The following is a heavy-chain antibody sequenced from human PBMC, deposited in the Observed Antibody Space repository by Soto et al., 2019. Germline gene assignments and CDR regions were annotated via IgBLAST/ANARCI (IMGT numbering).Heavy chain of an antibody. V-gene: IGHV1-8*01. CDR2: MNPNRTNT. CDR3: VRGGFLSHDHVIIAPATLGFDP. CDR1: GYTFTTYD. Sequence: QVQLMQSGAEVKKPGASVKVSCKASGYTFTTYDINWVRQAPGQGLEWMGWMNPNRTNTGYAEKFQGRVTVTRDTSISTAYMELGSLRYDDTAVYYCVRGGFLSHDHVIIAPATLGFDPWGQGTLVTVSS. J-gene: IGHJ5*02. D-gene: IGHD2-2*01.